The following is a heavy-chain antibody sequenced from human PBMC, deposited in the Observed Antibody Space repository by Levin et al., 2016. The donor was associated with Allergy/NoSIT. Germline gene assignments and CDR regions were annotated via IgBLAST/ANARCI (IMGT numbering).Heavy chain of an antibody. J-gene: IGHJ3*02. D-gene: IGHD6-19*01. CDR1: GGTFSSYA. CDR3: ARAYPSGLIAVAADLAFDI. Sequence: SVKVSCKASGGTFSSYAISWVRQAPGQGLEWMGGIIPILGIANYAQKFQGRVTITADESTSTAYMELSSLRSEDTAVYYCARAYPSGLIAVAADLAFDIWGQGTMVTVSS. V-gene: IGHV1-69*10. CDR2: IIPILGIA.